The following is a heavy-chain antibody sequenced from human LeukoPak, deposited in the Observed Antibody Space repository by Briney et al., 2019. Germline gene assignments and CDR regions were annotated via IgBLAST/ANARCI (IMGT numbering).Heavy chain of an antibody. V-gene: IGHV4-31*03. CDR1: GGSISSGGYY. J-gene: IGHJ3*02. CDR2: IYYSGST. Sequence: SETLSLTRTVSGGSISSGGYYWSWIRQHPGKGLEWIGYIYYSGSTYYNPSLKSRVTISVDTSKNQFSLKLSSVTAADTAVYYCARDRRYYDSSDNVGHDAFDIWGQGTMVTVSS. D-gene: IGHD3-22*01. CDR3: ARDRRYYDSSDNVGHDAFDI.